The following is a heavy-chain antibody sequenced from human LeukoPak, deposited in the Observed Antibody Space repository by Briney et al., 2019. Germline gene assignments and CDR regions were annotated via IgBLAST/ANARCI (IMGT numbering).Heavy chain of an antibody. D-gene: IGHD5-12*01. CDR2: IKSKTDGGTT. J-gene: IGHJ4*02. Sequence: GGSLRLSCAASGFTFSSYTMSWVRQAPGKGLEWVGRIKSKTDGGTTDYAAPVKGRFTISRDDSKNTLYLQMNSLKTEDTAVYYCTTTFLHSGARFGSDYWGQGTLVTVSP. V-gene: IGHV3-15*01. CDR3: TTTFLHSGARFGSDY. CDR1: GFTFSSYT.